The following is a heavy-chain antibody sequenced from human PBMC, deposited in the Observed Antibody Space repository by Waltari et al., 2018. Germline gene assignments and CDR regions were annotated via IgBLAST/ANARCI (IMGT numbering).Heavy chain of an antibody. CDR2: ISGTGGIT. D-gene: IGHD6-19*01. J-gene: IGHJ2*01. V-gene: IGHV3-23*01. CDR3: ARAPVAGSWYFDL. Sequence: APGKVLEWVSTISGTGGITSYADSVEGRFTISRDNSKNTLYLQMNSLRAGDTAVYYCARAPVAGSWYFDLWGRGTLVTVSS.